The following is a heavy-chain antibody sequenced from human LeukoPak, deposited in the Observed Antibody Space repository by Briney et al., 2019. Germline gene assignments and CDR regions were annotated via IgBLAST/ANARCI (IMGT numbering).Heavy chain of an antibody. V-gene: IGHV4-4*02. CDR2: IYHSGST. J-gene: IGHJ5*02. CDR3: ARRSFDAYYYGSGSYPPRWFDP. CDR1: GGSISSSDW. Sequence: PSETLSLTCAVSGGSISSSDWWSWVRQPPGKGLEWIGEIYHSGSTNYNPSLKSRVTISVDKSKNQFSLKLSSVTAADTAVYYCARRSFDAYYYGSGSYPPRWFDPWGQGTLVTVSS. D-gene: IGHD3-10*01.